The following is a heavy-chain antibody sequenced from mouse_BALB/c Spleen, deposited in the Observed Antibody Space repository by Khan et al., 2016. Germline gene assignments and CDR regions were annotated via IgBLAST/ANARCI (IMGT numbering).Heavy chain of an antibody. D-gene: IGHD4-1*02. J-gene: IGHJ2*01. V-gene: IGHV3-2*02. CDR1: GYSITSDYA. Sequence: EVQLQESGPGLVTPSQSLSLTCTVTGYSITSDYAWNWIRQFPGNKLEWMGYISYSGSTSYNPSLKSRISITRDTSKNQFFLQLNSVTTEDTATYYCASGNLDGDYCGQGTTLTVSS. CDR3: ASGNLDGDY. CDR2: ISYSGST.